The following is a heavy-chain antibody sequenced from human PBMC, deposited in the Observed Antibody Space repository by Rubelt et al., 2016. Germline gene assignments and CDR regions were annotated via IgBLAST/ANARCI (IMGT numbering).Heavy chain of an antibody. CDR2: IDSTDSYT. J-gene: IGHJ4*02. CDR1: GFSFASYW. CDR3: ARHPTK. V-gene: IGHV5-10-1*01. Sequence: EVQLVQSGAEVKKPGESLRISCKGSGFSFASYWINLVRQMPGKGLEWVGRIDSTDSYTHYNPSFQGHVTISVDKSFDTAYLQWGSLKASDTAMYYCARHPTKWGQGTQVTVS.